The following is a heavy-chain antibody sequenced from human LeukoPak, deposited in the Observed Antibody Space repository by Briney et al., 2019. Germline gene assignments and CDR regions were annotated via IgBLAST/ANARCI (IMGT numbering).Heavy chain of an antibody. Sequence: GGSLRLSCAVSGLTFSSSWMDWVRQAPGKGLEWVASINPDGNKKYSADSVKGRFTISRDNAENSLYLQMNSLRVEDTAFYYCARVPTSSGWYFDYWGQGTLVTVSS. V-gene: IGHV3-7*01. CDR1: GLTFSSSW. CDR3: ARVPTSSGWYFDY. CDR2: INPDGNKK. D-gene: IGHD6-19*01. J-gene: IGHJ4*02.